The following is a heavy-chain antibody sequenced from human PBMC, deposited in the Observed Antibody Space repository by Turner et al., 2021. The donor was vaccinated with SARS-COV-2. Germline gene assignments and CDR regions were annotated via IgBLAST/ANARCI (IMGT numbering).Heavy chain of an antibody. J-gene: IGHJ2*01. CDR2: IYYSGST. CDR1: VGSISSSSYS. D-gene: IGHD3-22*01. Sequence: QLQLQESSPGLVKPSETLSLTCTVSVGSISSSSYSWGGIRQRPGKGLEWIGRIYYSGSTYYNPSLKSRVTISVDTSKNQFSLKLSSVTAADAAVYYCASPSVYYDSSGYFRFDLWGRGTLVTVSS. V-gene: IGHV4-39*01. CDR3: ASPSVYYDSSGYFRFDL.